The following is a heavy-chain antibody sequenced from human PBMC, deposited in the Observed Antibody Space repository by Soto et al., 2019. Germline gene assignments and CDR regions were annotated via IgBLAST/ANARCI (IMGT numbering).Heavy chain of an antibody. Sequence: SETLSLTCAVSGGSISSGGYSWSWIRQPPGKGLEWIGYIYHSGSTYYNPSLKSRVTISVDTSKNQFSLKLSSVTAADTAVYYCARRGYSYGYSVSWFDPWGQGTLVTVSS. CDR1: GGSISSGGYS. CDR3: ARRGYSYGYSVSWFDP. D-gene: IGHD5-18*01. V-gene: IGHV4-30-2*03. J-gene: IGHJ5*02. CDR2: IYHSGST.